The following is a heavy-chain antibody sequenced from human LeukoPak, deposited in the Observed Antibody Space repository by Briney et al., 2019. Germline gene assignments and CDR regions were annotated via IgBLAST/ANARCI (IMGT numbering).Heavy chain of an antibody. D-gene: IGHD2-2*02. V-gene: IGHV4-39*01. CDR3: ARHGVVPAAISPDFDY. CDR1: GGSISSSSYY. Sequence: SETLSLTCTVSGGSISSSSYYWGWIRQPPGKGLEWIGSIYYSGSTYYNPSLKSRVTISVDTSKNQFSLKLSSVTAADTAVYYCARHGVVPAAISPDFDYWGQGTLVTVSS. CDR2: IYYSGST. J-gene: IGHJ4*02.